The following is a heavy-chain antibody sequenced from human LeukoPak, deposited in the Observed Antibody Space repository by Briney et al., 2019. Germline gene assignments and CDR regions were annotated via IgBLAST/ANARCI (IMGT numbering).Heavy chain of an antibody. CDR3: AKDLDIVATITGN. J-gene: IGHJ4*02. D-gene: IGHD5-12*01. Sequence: PGESLRLSCAASGFTFSSYAMSWVRQAPGKGLEWVSGVSGSGGSTYYADSVKGRFTISRDNSKNTLYPQMNSLRAEDTDVYYCAKDLDIVATITGNWGQGTLVTVSS. CDR1: GFTFSSYA. V-gene: IGHV3-23*01. CDR2: VSGSGGST.